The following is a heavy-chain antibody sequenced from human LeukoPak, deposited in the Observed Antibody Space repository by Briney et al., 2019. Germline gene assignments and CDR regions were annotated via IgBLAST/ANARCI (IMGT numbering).Heavy chain of an antibody. D-gene: IGHD3-22*01. Sequence: SETLSLTCTVSGGSISSGDYYWSWIRQPPGKGLEWIGYIYYSGSTYYNPSLKSRVTISVDTSKNQFSLKLSSVTAADTAVYYCASVDSSGIPPYFQHWGQGTLVTVSS. CDR1: GGSISSGDYY. CDR2: IYYSGST. J-gene: IGHJ1*01. CDR3: ASVDSSGIPPYFQH. V-gene: IGHV4-30-4*01.